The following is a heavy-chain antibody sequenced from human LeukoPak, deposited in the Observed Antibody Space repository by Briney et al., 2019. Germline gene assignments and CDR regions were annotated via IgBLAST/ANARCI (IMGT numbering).Heavy chain of an antibody. D-gene: IGHD5-12*01. CDR3: VRGGYRAYYVDY. Sequence: GGSLRLSCAASGFTFSSYGMHWVRQAPGKGLEWVAFIRYDGSNKYYADSVKGRFTISRDNSKNTLHLQMNSLRAEDTAVYYCVRGGYRAYYVDYWGQGTLVTVSS. CDR1: GFTFSSYG. V-gene: IGHV3-30*02. CDR2: IRYDGSNK. J-gene: IGHJ4*02.